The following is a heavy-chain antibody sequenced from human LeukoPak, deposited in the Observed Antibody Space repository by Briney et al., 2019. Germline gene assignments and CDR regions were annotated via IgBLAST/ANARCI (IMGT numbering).Heavy chain of an antibody. D-gene: IGHD3-16*01. CDR1: GFTFSSYW. J-gene: IGHJ6*02. CDR2: INHNGNVN. Sequence: GGSLRLSCAASGFTFSSYWMNWARQAPGKGLEWVASINHNGNVNYYVDSVKGRFTISRENAKNSLYLQMSNLRAKDTAVYFCARGGGLDVWGQGATVTVSS. CDR3: ARGGGLDV. V-gene: IGHV3-7*03.